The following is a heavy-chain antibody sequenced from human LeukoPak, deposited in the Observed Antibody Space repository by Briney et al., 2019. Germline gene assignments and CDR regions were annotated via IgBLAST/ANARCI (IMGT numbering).Heavy chain of an antibody. CDR1: GFTFSSYG. D-gene: IGHD2-15*01. CDR3: AKDLGYCSGGSCYRFDY. J-gene: IGHJ4*02. V-gene: IGHV3-30*18. Sequence: GGSLRLSCAASGFTFSSYGMHWVRQAPGKGLEWVAIISYDGSNKYYADSVKGRFTISRDNSKNTLYLQMNSLRAEDTAVYYCAKDLGYCSGGSCYRFDYWGQGTLVTVSS. CDR2: ISYDGSNK.